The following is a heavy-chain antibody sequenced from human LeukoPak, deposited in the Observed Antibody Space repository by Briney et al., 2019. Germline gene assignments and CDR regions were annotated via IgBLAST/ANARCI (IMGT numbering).Heavy chain of an antibody. V-gene: IGHV4-59*01. CDR3: ARDGDSSSLAFDI. D-gene: IGHD6-6*01. CDR1: GGSISSYY. J-gene: IGHJ3*02. CDR2: IYYSGST. Sequence: SETLSLTCTVSGGSISSYYWSWIRQPPGKGLEWIGYIYYSGSTNYNPSLKSRVTISVDTSKNQFSLKLSSVTAADTAVYYCARDGDSSSLAFDIWRQGTIATVS.